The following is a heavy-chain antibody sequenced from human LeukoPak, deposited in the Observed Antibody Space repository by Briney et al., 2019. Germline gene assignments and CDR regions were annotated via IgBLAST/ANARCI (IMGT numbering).Heavy chain of an antibody. Sequence: KPSETLSLTCAVYGGSFSGYYWSWIRQPPGKGLEGIGEINHSGSTNYNPSLKSRVTISVATSTNQFSLKLSSVTAAATAVYYCARLAGVTFYYSMDVWGKGTTVTVSS. V-gene: IGHV4-34*01. CDR1: GGSFSGYY. J-gene: IGHJ6*03. D-gene: IGHD3-16*01. CDR2: INHSGST. CDR3: ARLAGVTFYYSMDV.